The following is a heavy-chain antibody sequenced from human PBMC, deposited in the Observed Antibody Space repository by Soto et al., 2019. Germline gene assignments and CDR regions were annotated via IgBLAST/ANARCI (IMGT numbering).Heavy chain of an antibody. D-gene: IGHD3-22*01. CDR2: IYWDDDK. CDR1: GFSLSTSGVG. CDR3: AYIGTHYYDSSGYVDY. Sequence: QITLKESGPTLVKPTQTLTLTCTFSGFSLSTSGVGVGWIRQPPGKALEWLALIYWDDDKRYSQSLKSRLTITKDTSKNQVVLTMTNMDPVDTATDYCAYIGTHYYDSSGYVDYWGQGTLVTVSS. J-gene: IGHJ4*02. V-gene: IGHV2-5*02.